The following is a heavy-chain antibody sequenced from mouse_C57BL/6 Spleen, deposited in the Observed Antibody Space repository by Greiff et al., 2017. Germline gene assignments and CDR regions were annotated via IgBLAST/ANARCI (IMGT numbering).Heavy chain of an antibody. CDR1: GFTFSDYG. CDR2: ISSGSSTI. J-gene: IGHJ2*01. CDR3: AREPNWCYFDY. D-gene: IGHD4-1*01. V-gene: IGHV5-17*01. Sequence: EVQLVESGGGLVKPGGSLKLSCAASGFTFSDYGMHRVRQAPEKGLEWVAYISSGSSTIYYADTVKGRFTISRDNAKNTLFLQMTSLRSEDTAMYYCAREPNWCYFDYWGQGTTLTVSS.